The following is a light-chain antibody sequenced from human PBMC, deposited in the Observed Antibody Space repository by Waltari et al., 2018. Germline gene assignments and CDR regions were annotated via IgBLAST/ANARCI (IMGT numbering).Light chain of an antibody. J-gene: IGKJ1*01. CDR1: QTVLYSSYNNNY. Sequence: DIVMTQSPDSLDVSLGERATINFKSTQTVLYSSYNNNYLAWYQQKLGQPPKLLIYWASTRASGVPARFSGSGSGTDFTLTISSLQAEDVAVYYCQQYYDTPRTFGQGTRVEIK. CDR2: WAS. CDR3: QQYYDTPRT. V-gene: IGKV4-1*01.